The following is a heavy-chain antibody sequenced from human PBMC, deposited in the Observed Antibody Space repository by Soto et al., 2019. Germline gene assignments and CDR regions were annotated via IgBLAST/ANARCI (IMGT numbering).Heavy chain of an antibody. Sequence: PWGSLRICCVACVFSVKNHAMHRVGQAPGEGLEWVSGFAGDFINTRYADSVRGRFTISRDTSKNTLSLQMDSLRVEDTAIYHCVKEGRLALGGLDLWGQGALVTVSS. CDR3: VKEGRLALGGLDL. V-gene: IGHV3-23*01. J-gene: IGHJ5*02. CDR1: VFSVKNHA. D-gene: IGHD3-10*01. CDR2: FAGDFINT.